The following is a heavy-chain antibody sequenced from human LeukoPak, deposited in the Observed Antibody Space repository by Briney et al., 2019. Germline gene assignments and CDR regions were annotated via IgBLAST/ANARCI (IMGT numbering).Heavy chain of an antibody. V-gene: IGHV1-2*02. CDR1: GYTFTGYY. J-gene: IGHJ5*02. CDR3: ARDSSRIGWFDP. Sequence: ASVKVSCKASGYTFTGYYMHWVRQAPGQGLEWMGWINPNSGGTNYAQKFQGRVTMTRDTSISTAYMELSRLRSDDTAVYYCARDSSRIGWFDPWGQGTLVTVSS. D-gene: IGHD2-21*01. CDR2: INPNSGGT.